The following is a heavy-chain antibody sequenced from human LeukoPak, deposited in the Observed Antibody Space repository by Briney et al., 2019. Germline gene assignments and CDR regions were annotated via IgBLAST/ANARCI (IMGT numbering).Heavy chain of an antibody. CDR1: GFTFSSYG. J-gene: IGHJ4*02. D-gene: IGHD7-27*01. V-gene: IGHV3-30*03. Sequence: GGSLRLSCAASGFTFSSYGMHWVRQAPGKGLEWVAVISYDGSNKYYADSVKGRFIISRDNSKNTLYLQMNSLRAEDTGVYYCARGETGDQGYFDYWGQGTLVTVSS. CDR2: ISYDGSNK. CDR3: ARGETGDQGYFDY.